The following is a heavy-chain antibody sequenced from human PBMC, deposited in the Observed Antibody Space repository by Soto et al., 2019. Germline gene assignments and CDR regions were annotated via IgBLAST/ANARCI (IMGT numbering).Heavy chain of an antibody. CDR1: GGTFSSYS. CDR3: ARGNHSPTYYDSSGYPLSLFDY. D-gene: IGHD3-22*01. V-gene: IGHV1-69*13. J-gene: IGHJ4*02. CDR2: IIPIFGTA. Sequence: SVKVSCKASGGTFSSYSISWVRQAPGQGLEWMGGIIPIFGTANYAQKFQGRVTITADESTSTAYMELSSLRSEDTAVYYCARGNHSPTYYDSSGYPLSLFDYWGQGTLVTVSS.